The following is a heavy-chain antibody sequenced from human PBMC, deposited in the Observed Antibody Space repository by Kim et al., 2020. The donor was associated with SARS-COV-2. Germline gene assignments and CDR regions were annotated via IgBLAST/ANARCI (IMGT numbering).Heavy chain of an antibody. D-gene: IGHD4-4*01. CDR1: GFTFSSYV. CDR2: ITGSGAGT. CDR3: TKNLQNLYVDS. J-gene: IGHJ4*02. V-gene: IGHV3-23*01. Sequence: GGSLRLSCAASGFTFSSYVMRWVRQAPGKGLEWVSSITGSGAGTYYTDSVKGRFTISRDNSKNTLSLQMTSLRAEDTAVYYCTKNLQNLYVDSWGQGTLVTVSS.